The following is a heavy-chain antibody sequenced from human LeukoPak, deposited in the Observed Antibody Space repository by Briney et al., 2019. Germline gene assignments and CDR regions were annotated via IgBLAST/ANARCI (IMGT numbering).Heavy chain of an antibody. J-gene: IGHJ4*02. Sequence: ASVKVSCKASGYTFTSYGISWVRQAPGQGLEWMGWISAYNGNTNYAQKLQGRVTMTTDTSTSTAYMELRSLRSDDTAVYYCARDYLGYCSGGSCSTGYYWGQGTLVTVSP. D-gene: IGHD2-15*01. CDR2: ISAYNGNT. CDR1: GYTFTSYG. V-gene: IGHV1-18*01. CDR3: ARDYLGYCSGGSCSTGYY.